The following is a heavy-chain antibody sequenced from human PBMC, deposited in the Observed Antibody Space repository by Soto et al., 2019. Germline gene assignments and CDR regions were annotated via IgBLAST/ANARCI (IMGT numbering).Heavy chain of an antibody. Sequence: ASVKVSCKVSGYTLTELSMHWVRQAPGKGLEWMGGFDPEDGETIYAQKFQGRVTMTEDTSTDTAYMELGSLRSEDTAVYYCATPGPLRGYFDYWGQGTLVTVSS. CDR1: GYTLTELS. CDR3: ATPGPLRGYFDY. D-gene: IGHD3-10*01. J-gene: IGHJ4*02. V-gene: IGHV1-24*01. CDR2: FDPEDGET.